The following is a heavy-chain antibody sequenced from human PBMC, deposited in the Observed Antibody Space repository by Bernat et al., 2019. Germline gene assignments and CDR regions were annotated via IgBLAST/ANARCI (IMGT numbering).Heavy chain of an antibody. J-gene: IGHJ3*02. V-gene: IGHV3-30*01. CDR1: GFTFSSYA. D-gene: IGHD1-14*01. Sequence: QVQLVESGGGVVQPGRSLRLSCAASGFTFSSYAMHWVRQAPGKGLEWVAVISYDGSNKYYADSVRGRFTISRDNPKNTVYLQMNSLRAEDTAVYYCAREEVYYDAFDIWGQGTMVTVSS. CDR2: ISYDGSNK. CDR3: AREEVYYDAFDI.